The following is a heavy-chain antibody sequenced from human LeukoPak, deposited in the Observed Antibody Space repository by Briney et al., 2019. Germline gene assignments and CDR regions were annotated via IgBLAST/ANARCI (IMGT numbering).Heavy chain of an antibody. Sequence: GGSLRLSCAASGFTVSSNYMSWVRQAPGKGLEWVSVIYSDGNTYYADSVKGRFTISRDNSKNTLYLPMNSLRAEDTAVYYCARDGHGVPLDYWGQGTLVTVSP. D-gene: IGHD4-17*01. CDR2: IYSDGNT. CDR3: ARDGHGVPLDY. J-gene: IGHJ4*02. CDR1: GFTVSSNY. V-gene: IGHV3-53*01.